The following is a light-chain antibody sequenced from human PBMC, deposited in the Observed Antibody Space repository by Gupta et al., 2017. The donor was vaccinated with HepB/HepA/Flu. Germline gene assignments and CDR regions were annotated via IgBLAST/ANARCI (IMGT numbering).Light chain of an antibody. CDR1: SSDIGAYNF. J-gene: IGLJ3*02. V-gene: IGLV2-14*03. CDR3: SSATSSNTPV. Sequence: QSALTQPASVSGSPGQSLTISCTGASSDIGAYNFVSWYQQHPGKAPKLMIYDVIYRPSGVSNRFSGSKSGNTASLTISGLQAEDEADYYCSSATSSNTPVFGGGTKLTVL. CDR2: DVI.